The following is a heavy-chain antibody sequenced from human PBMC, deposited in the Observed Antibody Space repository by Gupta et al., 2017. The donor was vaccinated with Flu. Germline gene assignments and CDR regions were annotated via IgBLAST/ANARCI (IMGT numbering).Heavy chain of an antibody. CDR3: ARGQYSSGLISFDP. CDR2: IYQRGST. D-gene: IGHD6-19*01. CDR1: GYSISSGYY. Sequence: QVQLQESGPGLVKPSETLSLTCDVSGYSISSGYYWGWIRQPPGKGLEWIASIYQRGSTYYNPSLNNRVSISVDTSKNQFSLKLRSVTAADTAVYYCARGQYSSGLISFDPWGQGTLVTVSS. J-gene: IGHJ5*02. V-gene: IGHV4-38-2*01.